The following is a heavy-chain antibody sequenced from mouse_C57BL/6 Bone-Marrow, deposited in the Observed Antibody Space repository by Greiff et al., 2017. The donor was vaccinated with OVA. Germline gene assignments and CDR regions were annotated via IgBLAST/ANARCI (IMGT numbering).Heavy chain of an antibody. CDR1: GYTFTIYW. Sequence: VQLQQPGAELVMPGASVKLSCKASGYTFTIYWMHWVKQRPGQGLEWIGEIDPSDSYTNYNQKFKGKSTLTVDKSSSTAYMQLSSLTSEDSAVYYCATIYYYGSSLFDYWGQGTTLTVSS. CDR3: ATIYYYGSSLFDY. D-gene: IGHD1-1*01. J-gene: IGHJ2*01. CDR2: IDPSDSYT. V-gene: IGHV1-69*01.